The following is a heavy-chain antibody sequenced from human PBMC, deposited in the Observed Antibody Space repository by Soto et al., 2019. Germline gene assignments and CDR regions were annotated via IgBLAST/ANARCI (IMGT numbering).Heavy chain of an antibody. CDR3: ARDWTAPSYYDILTGYYSYGMDV. CDR1: GFTFSSYW. V-gene: IGHV3-7*01. D-gene: IGHD3-9*01. CDR2: IKQDGSEK. J-gene: IGHJ6*02. Sequence: GGSLRLSCAASGFTFSSYWMSWVRQAPGKGLEWVANIKQDGSEKYYVDSVKGRFTISRDNAKNSLYLQMNSPRAEDTAVYYCARDWTAPSYYDILTGYYSYGMDVWGQGTTVTVSS.